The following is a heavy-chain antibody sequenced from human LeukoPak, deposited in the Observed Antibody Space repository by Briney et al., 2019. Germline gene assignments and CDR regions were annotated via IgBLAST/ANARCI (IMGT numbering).Heavy chain of an antibody. Sequence: QPGGSLRLSCAASGFTFVSYSMNWVRQAPGKGLEWVSSIDGSGGYMFYADSVKGRFIISRDNAKDSLYLQMNSLRVEDTAVYYCLRGDRRDYWGQGTLVTVSS. CDR3: LRGDRRDY. J-gene: IGHJ4*02. V-gene: IGHV3-21*06. CDR1: GFTFVSYS. CDR2: IDGSGGYM.